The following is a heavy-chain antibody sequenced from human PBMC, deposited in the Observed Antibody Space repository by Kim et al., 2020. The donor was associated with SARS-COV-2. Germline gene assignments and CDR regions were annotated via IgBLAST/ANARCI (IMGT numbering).Heavy chain of an antibody. CDR2: MNPNSGNT. Sequence: ASVKVSCKASGYTFTSYDINWVRQATGQGLEWMGWMNPNSGNTGYAQKFQGRVTMTRNTSISTAYMELSSLRSEDTAVYYCARSRRGDILTGTDYYYYGMDVWGQGTTVT. D-gene: IGHD3-9*01. V-gene: IGHV1-8*01. J-gene: IGHJ6*02. CDR3: ARSRRGDILTGTDYYYYGMDV. CDR1: GYTFTSYD.